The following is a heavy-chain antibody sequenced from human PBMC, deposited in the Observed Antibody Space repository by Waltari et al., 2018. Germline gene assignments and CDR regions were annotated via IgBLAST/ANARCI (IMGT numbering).Heavy chain of an antibody. V-gene: IGHV1-2*02. CDR3: ARNRQRSHPPHNWFDP. D-gene: IGHD6-25*01. J-gene: IGHJ5*02. CDR2: INPNSGGT. CDR1: GSTFTGYY. Sequence: QVQLVQSGAEVKKPGAAVKVSCKASGSTFTGYYMHWVRQATGQGLEWMGWINPNSGGTNYAQKFQGRVTMTRDTSISTAYMELSRLRSDDTAVYYCARNRQRSHPPHNWFDPWGQGTLVTVSS.